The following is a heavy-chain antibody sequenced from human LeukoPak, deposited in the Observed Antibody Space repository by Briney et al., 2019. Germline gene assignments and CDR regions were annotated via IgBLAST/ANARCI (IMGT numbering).Heavy chain of an antibody. V-gene: IGHV1-2*02. J-gene: IGHJ4*02. D-gene: IGHD1/OR15-1a*01. CDR2: INANSGGT. Sequence: ASVKVSCKASGYTFSDYFMHWVRQASGQGLEWMGWINANSGGTIYAQKFQGRVTMTRDTSISTAYMDLSRLRSDDTAVYYCARDGTGVDSWGQGTLVTVS. CDR1: GYTFSDYF. CDR3: ARDGTGVDS.